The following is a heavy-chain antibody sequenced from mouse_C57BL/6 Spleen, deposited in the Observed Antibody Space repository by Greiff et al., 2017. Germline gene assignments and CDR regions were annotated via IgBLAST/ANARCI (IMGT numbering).Heavy chain of an antibody. J-gene: IGHJ4*01. Sequence: EVKLMESGGGLVKPGGSLKLSCAASGFTFSDYGMHWVRQAPEKGLAWVAYISSGSSTIYYADTVKGRFTISRDNAKNTLFLQMTSLRSEDTAMYYCARRVYWGQGTSVTVSS. CDR3: ARRVY. V-gene: IGHV5-17*01. CDR1: GFTFSDYG. CDR2: ISSGSSTI.